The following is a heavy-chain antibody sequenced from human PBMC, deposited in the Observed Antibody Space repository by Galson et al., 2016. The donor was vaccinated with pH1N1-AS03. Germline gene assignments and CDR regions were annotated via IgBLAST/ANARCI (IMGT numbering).Heavy chain of an antibody. V-gene: IGHV1-2*06. D-gene: IGHD5-24*01. Sequence: SVKVSCKASGYTFTTFDINWVRLATGQGLEWMGRINSKSGATKYVQQFEGRATMTRDTSISTAFLELTSLHSDDTAVYFCARGDSGATATITNFDYWGQGTLVTVSS. CDR2: INSKSGAT. CDR3: ARGDSGATATITNFDY. J-gene: IGHJ4*02. CDR1: GYTFTTFD.